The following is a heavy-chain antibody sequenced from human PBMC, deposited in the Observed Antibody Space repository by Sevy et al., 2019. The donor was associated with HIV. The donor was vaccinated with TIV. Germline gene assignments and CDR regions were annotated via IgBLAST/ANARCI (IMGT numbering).Heavy chain of an antibody. CDR2: IYHSGST. V-gene: IGHV4-4*02. Sequence: SETLSLTCAVSGGSISSSNWWSWVRQPPGKGLEWIGEIYHSGSTNYNPSLKSRVTISVDKSKNQFSLKLSSVTAADTAGYYCARALLPYSSSSGWFDPWGQGTLVTVSS. CDR1: GGSISSSNW. J-gene: IGHJ5*02. D-gene: IGHD6-6*01. CDR3: ARALLPYSSSSGWFDP.